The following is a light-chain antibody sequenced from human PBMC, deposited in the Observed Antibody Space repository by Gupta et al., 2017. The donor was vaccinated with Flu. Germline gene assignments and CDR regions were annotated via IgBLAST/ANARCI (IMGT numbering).Light chain of an antibody. CDR1: ALPKQF. Sequence: SYELTQPPSVSVSPGQTARTTCSGDALPKQFAYWYQQKPGQAPVLVIFKDSERPSGIPERFSGSTSGTKVTLTISGVQAEDEADYYCQAADSTETYVVFGGGTKLTVL. J-gene: IGLJ2*01. CDR2: KDS. CDR3: QAADSTETYVV. V-gene: IGLV3-25*03.